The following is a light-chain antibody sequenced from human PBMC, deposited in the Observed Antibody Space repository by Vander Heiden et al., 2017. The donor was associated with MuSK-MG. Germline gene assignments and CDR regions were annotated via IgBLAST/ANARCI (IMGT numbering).Light chain of an antibody. Sequence: SPGQSITISCTRTSSDVGGYNYVSWYQQRPGNAPKLIDYDVNHRPSGVSNRFSGSKSGNTASLTISGLQAEDEADYYGSSYTMSTPTVFGGGTKLTVL. CDR2: DVN. CDR3: SSYTMSTPTV. V-gene: IGLV2-14*04. CDR1: SSDVGGYNY. J-gene: IGLJ2*01.